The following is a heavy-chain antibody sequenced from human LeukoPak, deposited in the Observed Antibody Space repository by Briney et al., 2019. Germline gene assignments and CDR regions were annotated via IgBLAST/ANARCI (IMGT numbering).Heavy chain of an antibody. CDR3: ARGPIYGARVDYLAS. CDR2: IKQGGSEK. J-gene: IGHJ4*02. V-gene: IGHV3-7*03. D-gene: IGHD4-17*01. Sequence: TGGSLRLSCAASGFIFSSHWMTWVRQVPGKGLEFVASIKQGGSEKYYADSVKGRFTVSRDNAKNSLNLQMNSLSAGDTAVYYCARGPIYGARVDYLASGGKGTKVTASS. CDR1: GFIFSSHW.